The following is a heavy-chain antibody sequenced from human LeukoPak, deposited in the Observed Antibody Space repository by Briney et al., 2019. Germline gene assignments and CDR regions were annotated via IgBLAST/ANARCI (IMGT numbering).Heavy chain of an antibody. CDR1: GGSISSYY. J-gene: IGHJ3*02. Sequence: SETLSLTCTVSGGSISSYYWSWIRQPPGKGLEWIGYIYYSGSTNYNPSLKSRVTISVDTSKNQFSLKLSSVTAADTAVYCCAGTVLDAFDIWGQGTMVTVSS. D-gene: IGHD4-17*01. CDR2: IYYSGST. CDR3: AGTVLDAFDI. V-gene: IGHV4-59*01.